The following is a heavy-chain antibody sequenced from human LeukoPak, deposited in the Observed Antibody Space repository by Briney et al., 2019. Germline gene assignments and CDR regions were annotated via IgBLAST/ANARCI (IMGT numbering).Heavy chain of an antibody. D-gene: IGHD6-19*01. CDR1: GGTFSSYA. Sequence: AVTLSFTSSGGTFSSYAISWVRQAPGQGLELMGGIIPIFGTANYAQKLQGRVKITADESTRTAYMELSSLRSEDTAVYYCARGASSGWYCAFDIWGQGTMVTVSS. V-gene: IGHV1-69*01. J-gene: IGHJ3*02. CDR2: IIPIFGTA. CDR3: ARGASSGWYCAFDI.